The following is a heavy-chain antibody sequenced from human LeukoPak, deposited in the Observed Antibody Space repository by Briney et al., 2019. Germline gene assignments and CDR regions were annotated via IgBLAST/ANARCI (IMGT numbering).Heavy chain of an antibody. CDR1: GGTFSSYY. J-gene: IGHJ4*02. CDR3: AREGFHGRELFPTFDY. CDR2: ITPSGDST. V-gene: IGHV1-46*01. Sequence: GASVKVSCKASGGTFSSYYMHWVRQAPGQGLEWMGIITPSGDSTNYAQKFQGRVTMTRDTSTSTVYMELSSLRSEDTAVYYCAREGFHGRELFPTFDYWGQGTLVTVSS. D-gene: IGHD3-10*01.